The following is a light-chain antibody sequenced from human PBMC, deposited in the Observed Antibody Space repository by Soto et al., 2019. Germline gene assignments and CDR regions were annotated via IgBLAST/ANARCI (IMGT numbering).Light chain of an antibody. CDR2: GNS. Sequence: QSVLTQPPSVSGAPGQRVTISCTGSSSNIGAGYDVHWYQQLPGTAPKLLIYGNSNRPSGVPDRFSGSKSGTSASLAITGLQAEDEADYYCQYYDSSLSGSVVLGGGTKLTVL. V-gene: IGLV1-40*01. CDR3: QYYDSSLSGSVV. J-gene: IGLJ2*01. CDR1: SSNIGAGYD.